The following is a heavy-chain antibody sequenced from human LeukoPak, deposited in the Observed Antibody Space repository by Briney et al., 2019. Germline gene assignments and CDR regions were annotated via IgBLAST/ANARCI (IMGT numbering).Heavy chain of an antibody. CDR1: GYTFTSYA. CDR3: ARSSHLSDYYYGMDV. V-gene: IGHV7-4-1*02. CDR2: INTNTGNP. J-gene: IGHJ6*02. D-gene: IGHD2/OR15-2a*01. Sequence: GASVKVSCKASGYTFTSYAMNWVRQAPGQGLEWMGWINTNTGNPTYAQGFTGRFVFSLDTSVSTAYLQISSLKAEDTAVYYCARSSHLSDYYYGMDVWGQGTTVTVSS.